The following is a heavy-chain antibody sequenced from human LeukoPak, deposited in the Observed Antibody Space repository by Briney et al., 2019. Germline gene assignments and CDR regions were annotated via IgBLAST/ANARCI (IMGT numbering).Heavy chain of an antibody. D-gene: IGHD3-9*01. CDR1: GYTFTSYG. CDR3: ARDQRKILVTAFDY. Sequence: ASVKVSCKASGYTFTSYGISWVRQAPGQGLEWMGWISAYNGNTNYAQKLQGRVTMTTDTSTSTAYMEVRSLRSDDPAVYYCARDQRKILVTAFDYWGQGTLVTVSS. CDR2: ISAYNGNT. V-gene: IGHV1-18*01. J-gene: IGHJ4*02.